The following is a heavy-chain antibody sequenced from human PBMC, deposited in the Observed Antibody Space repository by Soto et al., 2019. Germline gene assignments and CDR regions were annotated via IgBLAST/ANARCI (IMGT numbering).Heavy chain of an antibody. CDR2: IWYDGSNK. J-gene: IGHJ6*02. D-gene: IGHD6-6*01. CDR1: GFTFSSYG. Sequence: PGGSLRLSCAASGFTFSSYGMHWVRQAPGKGLEWVAVIWYDGSNKYYADSVKGRFTISRDNSKNTLYLQMNSLRAEDTAVYYCAREVLSIVARSYGMDVWGQGTTVTVSS. V-gene: IGHV3-33*01. CDR3: AREVLSIVARSYGMDV.